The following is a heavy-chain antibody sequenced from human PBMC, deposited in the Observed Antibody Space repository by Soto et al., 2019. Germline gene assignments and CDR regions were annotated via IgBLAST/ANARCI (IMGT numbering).Heavy chain of an antibody. J-gene: IGHJ6*02. Sequence: GGSLRLSCAGSGFTLSTYGMTWIRQAPGKGLEWVSAITGTGGNTYYVDSVKGRFTSSRDNSKNMLYLQMNSVRVEDTAVYYCARIRGYWYGLDVWGQGTTVTVSS. CDR3: ARIRGYWYGLDV. V-gene: IGHV3-23*01. CDR2: ITGTGGNT. CDR1: GFTLSTYG.